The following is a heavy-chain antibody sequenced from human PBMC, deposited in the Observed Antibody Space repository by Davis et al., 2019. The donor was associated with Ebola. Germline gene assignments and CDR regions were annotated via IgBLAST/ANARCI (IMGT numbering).Heavy chain of an antibody. CDR3: RVRLLLAIDAFDI. CDR2: IYHSGST. Sequence: SETLSLTCAVSGGSISSSNWWSWVRQHPGKGLEWIGEIYHSGSTNYNPSLKSRVTISVDKSKNQFSLKLSSVTAADTAVYYCRVRLLLAIDAFDIWGQGTMVTVSS. J-gene: IGHJ3*02. CDR1: GGSISSSNW. D-gene: IGHD2-2*01. V-gene: IGHV4-4*02.